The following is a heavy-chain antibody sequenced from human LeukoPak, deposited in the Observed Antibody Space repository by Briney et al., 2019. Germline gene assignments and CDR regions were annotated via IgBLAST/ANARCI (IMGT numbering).Heavy chain of an antibody. V-gene: IGHV4-59*01. D-gene: IGHD2-15*01. CDR2: IYYSGST. Sequence: SETLSLTCTVSGGSISSYYWSWIRQPPGKGLEGIGYIYYSGSTNYNPSLKSRVTISVDTSKNQFSLKLSSVTAADTAVYYCASTSVIAEYCSGGSCLLRKYNWFYPWGQGTLVTVSS. CDR3: ASTSVIAEYCSGGSCLLRKYNWFYP. CDR1: GGSISSYY. J-gene: IGHJ5*02.